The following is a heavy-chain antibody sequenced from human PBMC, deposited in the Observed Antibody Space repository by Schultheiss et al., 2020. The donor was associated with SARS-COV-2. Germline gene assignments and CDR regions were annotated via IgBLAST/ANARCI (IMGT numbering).Heavy chain of an antibody. D-gene: IGHD1-26*01. CDR1: GGTFSSYA. CDR3: AREEWELYYFDY. CDR2: IIPIFGTA. J-gene: IGHJ4*02. V-gene: IGHV1-69*06. Sequence: SVKVSCKASGGTFSSYAISWVRQAPGQGLEWMGGIIPIFGTANYAQKFQGRVTITADKSTSTAYMELRSLRSDDTAVYYCAREEWELYYFDYWGQGTLVTVSS.